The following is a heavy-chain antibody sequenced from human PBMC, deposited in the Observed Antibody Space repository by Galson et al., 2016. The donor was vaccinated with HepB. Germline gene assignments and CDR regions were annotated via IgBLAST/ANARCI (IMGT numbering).Heavy chain of an antibody. J-gene: IGHJ5*02. CDR3: ANLRTTVLTAGFDP. CDR2: ISHDGSSE. CDR1: GFIFSNYG. Sequence: SLRLSCAASGFIFSNYGMHWVRQAPGKGLEWVAVISHDGSSEDYVDSVKGRFTISRDNSKNTLYLQMNSLRPGDTAVYYCANLRTTVLTAGFDPWGQGTLVTVSS. V-gene: IGHV3-30*18. D-gene: IGHD4-23*01.